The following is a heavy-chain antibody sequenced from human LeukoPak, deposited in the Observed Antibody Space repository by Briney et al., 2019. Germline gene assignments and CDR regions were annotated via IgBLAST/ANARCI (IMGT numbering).Heavy chain of an antibody. CDR3: ASEPQTYDTGAYSDY. J-gene: IGHJ4*02. CDR2: IYTNGGT. CDR1: GASISSSRDF. Sequence: SETLSLTCTVSGASISSSRDFWGWIRQPPGKGLEWIGRIYTNGGTNYNPSLKSRVTISVDTSKNQSSLRLTSVTAADTAVYYCASEPQTYDTGAYSDYWGQGTLVTVSS. D-gene: IGHD2-8*02. V-gene: IGHV4-61*05.